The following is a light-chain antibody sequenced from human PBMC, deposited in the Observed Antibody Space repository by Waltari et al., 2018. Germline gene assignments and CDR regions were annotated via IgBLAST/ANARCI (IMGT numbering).Light chain of an antibody. J-gene: IGKJ1*01. CDR2: EIS. CDR1: QSIGRS. CDR3: QKYERLPAT. V-gene: IGKV3-20*01. Sequence: EIVLTQSPGTLSLSLGDRATLSCRASQSIGRSVVWYQQRPGQAPRLLIYEISRRATGIPDRFSGSGYGTDFSLTISRLEPEDFAVYYCQKYERLPATFGQGTTVEIK.